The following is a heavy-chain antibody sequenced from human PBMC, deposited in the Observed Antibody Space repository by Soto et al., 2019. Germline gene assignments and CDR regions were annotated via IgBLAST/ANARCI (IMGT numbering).Heavy chain of an antibody. V-gene: IGHV3-30*18. Sequence: GGSLRLSCAASGFTFSSYGMHWVRQAPGKGLEWVAVISYDGSNKYYADSVKGRFTISRDNSKNTLYLQMNSLRAEDTAVYYCAKQALAYYYGSGSYYGHMDVWGKGTTVTVSS. CDR3: AKQALAYYYGSGSYYGHMDV. D-gene: IGHD3-10*01. J-gene: IGHJ6*03. CDR2: ISYDGSNK. CDR1: GFTFSSYG.